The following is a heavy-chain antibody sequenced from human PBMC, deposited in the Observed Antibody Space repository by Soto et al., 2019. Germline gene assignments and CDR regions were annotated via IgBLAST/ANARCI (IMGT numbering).Heavy chain of an antibody. CDR3: ARVGDDYGEYWDRDFDI. J-gene: IGHJ3*02. CDR2: ISSNGGST. Sequence: EVQLVESGGGLVQPGGSLRLSCAASGFTFSSYAMHWVRQAPGKGLEYVSAISSNGGSTYYANSVKGRFTISRDNSKNTLYLQMGSLRAEDMAVYYCARVGDDYGEYWDRDFDIWGQGTMVTVSS. V-gene: IGHV3-64*01. CDR1: GFTFSSYA. D-gene: IGHD4-17*01.